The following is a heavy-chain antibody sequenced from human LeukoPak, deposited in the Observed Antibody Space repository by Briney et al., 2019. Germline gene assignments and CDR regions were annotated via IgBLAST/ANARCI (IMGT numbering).Heavy chain of an antibody. J-gene: IGHJ3*02. CDR1: GYTQRHYD. V-gene: IGHV3-23*01. CDR2: ITGSGGSK. Sequence: PGGSVRLLCGASGYTQRHYDKRWVPQAPGKGLEWFSGITGSGGSKNYADSVKGRFTISRDNSKNTLYLQMSSLRAEDTAVYYCTGGGWSTDAFDIWGQGTMVTVSS. D-gene: IGHD6-19*01. CDR3: TGGGWSTDAFDI.